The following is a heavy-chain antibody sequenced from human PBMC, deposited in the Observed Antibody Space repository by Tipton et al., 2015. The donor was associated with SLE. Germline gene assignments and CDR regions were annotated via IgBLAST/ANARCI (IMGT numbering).Heavy chain of an antibody. Sequence: TLSLTCAVYGGSFSGYYWSWIRQPPGKGLEWIGEINHSGSTNYNPSLKSRVTISVDTSKNQFSLKLTSVTAADTAVYYCARVDPRSSSSGLYDYWGQGTLVTVSS. CDR1: GGSFSGYY. D-gene: IGHD6-6*01. V-gene: IGHV4-34*01. CDR3: ARVDPRSSSSGLYDY. J-gene: IGHJ4*02. CDR2: INHSGST.